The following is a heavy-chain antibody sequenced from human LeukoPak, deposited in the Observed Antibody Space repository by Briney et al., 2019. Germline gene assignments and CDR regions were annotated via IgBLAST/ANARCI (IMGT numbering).Heavy chain of an antibody. Sequence: TLSLTYAISGDNGASDSDSWHWIRQSPSIGLEWLGRTYYRFKRYNDYAVSVKSRITINPDTSKNQFSLQLNSVTPEDTAVYYCARGVWDIVVVPAAMGRYYFDYWGQGTLVTVSS. J-gene: IGHJ4*02. CDR3: ARGVWDIVVVPAAMGRYYFDY. CDR1: GDNGASDSDS. CDR2: TYYRFKRYN. V-gene: IGHV6-1*01. D-gene: IGHD2-2*01.